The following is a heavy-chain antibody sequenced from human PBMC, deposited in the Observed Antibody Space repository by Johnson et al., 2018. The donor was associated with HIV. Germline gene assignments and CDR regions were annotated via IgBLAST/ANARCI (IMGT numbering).Heavy chain of an antibody. D-gene: IGHD3-3*01. CDR2: ISYDGSNK. CDR1: GFTFSSYG. Sequence: QVQLVESGGGVVQPGRSLRLSCAASGFTFSSYGMHWVRQAPGKGLEWVAVISYDGSNKYYADSGKGRFNISRDNSKNTLYLQMNSLRAEDTAVYYCAKDGYYDFWSGYHGADAFDIWGQGTMVTVSS. CDR3: AKDGYYDFWSGYHGADAFDI. J-gene: IGHJ3*02. V-gene: IGHV3-30*18.